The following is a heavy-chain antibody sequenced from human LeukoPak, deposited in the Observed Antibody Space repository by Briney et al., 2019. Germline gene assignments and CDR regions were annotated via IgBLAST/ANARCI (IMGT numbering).Heavy chain of an antibody. D-gene: IGHD4-11*01. CDR1: GFTFSSYA. Sequence: GRSLRLSCAASGFTFSSYAMHWVRQAPGKGLEWVAVISYDGSSKYYADSVKGRFTISRDNSKNTLYLQMNSLRAEDTAVYYCARDWSNYVLDYWGQGTLVTVSS. CDR2: ISYDGSSK. CDR3: ARDWSNYVLDY. V-gene: IGHV3-30-3*01. J-gene: IGHJ4*02.